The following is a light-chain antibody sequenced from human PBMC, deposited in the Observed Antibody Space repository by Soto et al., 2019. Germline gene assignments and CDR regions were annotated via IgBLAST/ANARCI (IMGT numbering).Light chain of an antibody. Sequence: QSVLTQPPSASGTPGQRVTISCSGGSSNIGSYTVNWYQQLPGTAPKLLIYSNNQRPSGVPDRFSGSKSGTSVSLAISGLQSEDEADYYCAAWDDSLNGVVFGGETKLTVL. CDR1: SSNIGSYT. J-gene: IGLJ2*01. V-gene: IGLV1-44*01. CDR3: AAWDDSLNGVV. CDR2: SNN.